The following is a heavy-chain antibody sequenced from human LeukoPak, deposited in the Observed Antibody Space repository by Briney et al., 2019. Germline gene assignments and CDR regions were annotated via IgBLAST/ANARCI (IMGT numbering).Heavy chain of an antibody. J-gene: IGHJ4*02. D-gene: IGHD3-10*01. Sequence: SETLSLTCAVSGGSISSGGYSWSRIRQPPGKGLEWIGYIYHSGSTYYNPSLKSRVTISVDRSKNQFSLKLSSVTAADTAVYYCARGSYYYGSGSYSSNNFDYWGQGTLVTVSS. CDR3: ARGSYYYGSGSYSSNNFDY. V-gene: IGHV4-30-2*01. CDR2: IYHSGST. CDR1: GGSISSGGYS.